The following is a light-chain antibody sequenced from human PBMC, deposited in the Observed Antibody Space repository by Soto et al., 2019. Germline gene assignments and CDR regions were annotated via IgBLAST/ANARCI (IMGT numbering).Light chain of an antibody. CDR3: QQYNIYSRT. Sequence: DIQMTQSPSTLSASVGDRVTITCRASQSISSWLAWYQQKPGKAPKLLIYKASSLESGVPSRFSGSGSGTEFTLTISSLQPDDFATYSCQQYNIYSRTFGQGTMV. J-gene: IGKJ1*01. CDR1: QSISSW. CDR2: KAS. V-gene: IGKV1-5*03.